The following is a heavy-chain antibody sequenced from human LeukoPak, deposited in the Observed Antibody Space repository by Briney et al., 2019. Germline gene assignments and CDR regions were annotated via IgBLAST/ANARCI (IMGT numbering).Heavy chain of an antibody. V-gene: IGHV3-43*02. CDR1: GFTFSTYA. CDR3: ATDCSGNRCYSL. Sequence: GGSLRLSCAASGFTFSTYAMNWVRQAPGKGLEWVSFISGDGGSTYYADSVKGRFTISRDNSKNSLYLQMNSLRLGDTALYYCATDCSGNRCYSLWGQGTLVTVSS. J-gene: IGHJ4*02. D-gene: IGHD2-15*01. CDR2: ISGDGGST.